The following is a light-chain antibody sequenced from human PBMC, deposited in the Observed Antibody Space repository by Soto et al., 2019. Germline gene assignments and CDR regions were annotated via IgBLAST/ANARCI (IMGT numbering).Light chain of an antibody. CDR1: QSLSDR. CDR2: KAS. CDR3: QQYNSYRWT. Sequence: DFLMTQSPSTLSASVGDRVTITCRASQSLSDRLAWYQQKPGNAPKLLIYKASSLQSGVPSRFSGSGSVTEFTLTIISLQPDDFAMYYCQQYNSYRWTFGLGTTVEIK. J-gene: IGKJ1*01. V-gene: IGKV1-5*03.